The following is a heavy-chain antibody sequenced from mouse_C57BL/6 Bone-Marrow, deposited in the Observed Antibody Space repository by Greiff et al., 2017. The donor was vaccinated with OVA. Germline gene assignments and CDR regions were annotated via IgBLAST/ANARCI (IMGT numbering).Heavy chain of an antibody. J-gene: IGHJ1*03. CDR2: IYPGDGGT. D-gene: IGHD2-2*01. V-gene: IGHV1-82*01. CDR1: GYAFSSSW. Sequence: VQLQQSGPELVKPGASVKISCKASGYAFSSSWMNWVKQRPGKGLEWIGRIYPGDGGTNYNGKFKGKATLTADKSSSTAYMQRSSLTSEDSAVYFCARGIYYGYDLDWYFDVWGTGTTVTVSS. CDR3: ARGIYYGYDLDWYFDV.